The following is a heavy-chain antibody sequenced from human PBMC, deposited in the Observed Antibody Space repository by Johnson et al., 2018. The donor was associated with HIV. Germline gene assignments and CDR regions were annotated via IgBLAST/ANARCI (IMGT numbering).Heavy chain of an antibody. CDR3: ARDFNSGSPDGAFDI. CDR1: GFTFSSYT. V-gene: IGHV3-30-3*01. CDR2: ISYDGSNK. D-gene: IGHD4-23*01. Sequence: QVQLVESGGGVVQPGGSLRVSCEASGFTFSSYTMHWVRQAPGKGLEWVAVISYDGSNKYYGDSVKGRFTISRDNSKNTLYLQMNSLRAEDTALYYCARDFNSGSPDGAFDIWGQGTMVTVSS. J-gene: IGHJ3*02.